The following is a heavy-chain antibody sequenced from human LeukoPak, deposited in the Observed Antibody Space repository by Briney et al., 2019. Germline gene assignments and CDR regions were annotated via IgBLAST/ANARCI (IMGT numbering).Heavy chain of an antibody. CDR3: ARSHYYDSSGSHNNWFDP. Sequence: SETLSLTCTVSGGSISSYYWSRIRQPPGKGLEWIGYIYYSGSTNYNPSLKSRVTISVDTSKNQFSLKLSSVTAADTAVYYCARSHYYDSSGSHNNWFDPWGQGTLVTVSS. CDR1: GGSISSYY. D-gene: IGHD3-22*01. V-gene: IGHV4-59*12. CDR2: IYYSGST. J-gene: IGHJ5*02.